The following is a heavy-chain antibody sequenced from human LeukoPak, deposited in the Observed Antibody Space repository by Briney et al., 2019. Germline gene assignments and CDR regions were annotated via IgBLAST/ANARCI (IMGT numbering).Heavy chain of an antibody. Sequence: GGSLRLSCAASGFTLMTYSMHWVRQAPGKGLEWVSSISSSSSFIYYAESLKGRFTISRDNAKNSLYLQMNSLRAEDTAVYYCARGRFGVVTLGHMDVWGKGTTVSVSS. CDR2: ISSSSSFI. V-gene: IGHV3-21*01. CDR3: ARGRFGVVTLGHMDV. J-gene: IGHJ6*03. D-gene: IGHD3-3*01. CDR1: GFTLMTYS.